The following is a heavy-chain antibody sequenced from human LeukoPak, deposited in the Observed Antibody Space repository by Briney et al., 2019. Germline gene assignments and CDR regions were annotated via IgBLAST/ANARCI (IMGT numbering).Heavy chain of an antibody. CDR2: IIPIFGTA. CDR3: AKDHLTIFGVVKALPDY. J-gene: IGHJ4*02. D-gene: IGHD3-3*01. V-gene: IGHV1-69*13. CDR1: GGTFSSYA. Sequence: ASVKVSCKASGGTFSSYAISWVRQAPGQGLEWMGGIIPIFGTANYAQKFQGRVTITADESTSTAYMELSSLRSEDTAVYYCAKDHLTIFGVVKALPDYWGQGTLVTVSS.